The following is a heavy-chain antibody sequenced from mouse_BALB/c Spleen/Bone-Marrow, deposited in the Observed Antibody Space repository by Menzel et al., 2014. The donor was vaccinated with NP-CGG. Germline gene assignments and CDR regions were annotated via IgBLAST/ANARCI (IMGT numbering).Heavy chain of an antibody. J-gene: IGHJ2*01. D-gene: IGHD2-4*01. CDR3: ARQTYYDYDGYFDY. Sequence: EVQLVESGGDLVKPGGSLKLSCAASGFTFSSYGMSWVRQTPDKRLECVATISSGGSYTYYPDSVKGRFTISRDNAKNTLYLQMSSLKSEDTAMYYCARQTYYDYDGYFDYWGQGTTLTVSS. V-gene: IGHV5-6*01. CDR1: GFTFSSYG. CDR2: ISSGGSYT.